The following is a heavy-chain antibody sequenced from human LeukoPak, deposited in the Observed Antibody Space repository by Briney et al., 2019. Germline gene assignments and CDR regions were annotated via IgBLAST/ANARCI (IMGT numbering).Heavy chain of an antibody. CDR1: GYSISSSNW. CDR2: IYHTGST. J-gene: IGHJ4*02. CDR3: ARKIDSIHHFDD. Sequence: PSHTLSLTCAVSGYSISSSNWWGWIRQPPGKGLEWIGYIYHTGSTHYNPSLRSRATMSVDTSKNQFSLKLSSVTAVDTAVYFCARKIDSIHHFDDWGQGTLVTVSS. D-gene: IGHD3-22*01. V-gene: IGHV4-28*01.